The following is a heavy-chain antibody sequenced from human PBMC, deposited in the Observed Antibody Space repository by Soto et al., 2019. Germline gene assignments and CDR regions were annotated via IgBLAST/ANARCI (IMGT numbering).Heavy chain of an antibody. D-gene: IGHD3-16*01. CDR3: AREIPHWVSKGWFDP. CDR2: ISYDGSNK. V-gene: IGHV3-30-3*01. Sequence: QVQLVESGGGVVQPGRSLRLSCAASGITFSSYAMHWVRQAPGKGLEWVAVISYDGSNKYYADSVKGRFTISRDNSKNTLYLQMNSLRAEDTAVYYCAREIPHWVSKGWFDPWGQGTLVTVSS. CDR1: GITFSSYA. J-gene: IGHJ5*02.